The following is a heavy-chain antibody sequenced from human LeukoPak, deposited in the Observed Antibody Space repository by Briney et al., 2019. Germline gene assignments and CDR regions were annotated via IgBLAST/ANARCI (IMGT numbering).Heavy chain of an antibody. D-gene: IGHD3-22*01. Sequence: ASVKVSCKASGYTFTSYGISWVRQAPGQGLEWMGWISAYNGNTNYAQKLQGRVTMTTDTSTSTAYMELRSLRSDDTAVYYCARDGGSTYYYDSSGYYYFDYWGQGTLVTVSS. CDR3: ARDGGSTYYYDSSGYYYFDY. CDR1: GYTFTSYG. CDR2: ISAYNGNT. V-gene: IGHV1-18*01. J-gene: IGHJ4*02.